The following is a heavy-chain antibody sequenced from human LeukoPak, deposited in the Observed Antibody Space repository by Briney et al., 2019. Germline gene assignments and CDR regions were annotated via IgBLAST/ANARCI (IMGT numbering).Heavy chain of an antibody. D-gene: IGHD3-22*01. CDR3: ARGGHDSSGYYGWFDP. J-gene: IGHJ5*02. CDR1: GFTFSDYY. V-gene: IGHV3-11*06. CDR2: ISSSSSYT. Sequence: GGSLRLSCAASGFTFSDYYMSWIRQAPGKGLEWVSYISSSSSYTNYADSVKGRFTISRDNAKNSLYLQMNSLRAEDTAVYYCARGGHDSSGYYGWFDPWGQGTLVTVSS.